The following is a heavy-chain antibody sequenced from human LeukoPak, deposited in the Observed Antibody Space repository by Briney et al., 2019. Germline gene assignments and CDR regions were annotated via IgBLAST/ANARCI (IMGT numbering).Heavy chain of an antibody. V-gene: IGHV1-2*02. D-gene: IGHD3-3*01. J-gene: IGHJ3*02. CDR3: ARANDFWSGFDAFDI. Sequence: ASVKVSCKASGYTFTGYYMHWVRQAPGQGLEWMGWINPNSGGTNYAQKFQGRVTMTRDTSISTAYMELSRLRSDDTAVYYCARANDFWSGFDAFDIWGQGTMVTVSS. CDR2: INPNSGGT. CDR1: GYTFTGYY.